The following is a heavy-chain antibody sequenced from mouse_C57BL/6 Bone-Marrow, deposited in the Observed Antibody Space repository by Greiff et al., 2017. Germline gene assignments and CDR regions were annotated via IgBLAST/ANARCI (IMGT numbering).Heavy chain of an antibody. Sequence: VQLKESGGGLVKPGGSLKLSCAASGFTFSDYGMHWVRQAPEKGLEWVAYISSGSSTIYYADTVKGRFTISRDNAKNTLFLQMTSLRSEDTAMYYCARKVDYYGSSPPYWGQGTLVTVSA. D-gene: IGHD1-1*01. CDR1: GFTFSDYG. J-gene: IGHJ3*01. CDR3: ARKVDYYGSSPPY. V-gene: IGHV5-17*01. CDR2: ISSGSSTI.